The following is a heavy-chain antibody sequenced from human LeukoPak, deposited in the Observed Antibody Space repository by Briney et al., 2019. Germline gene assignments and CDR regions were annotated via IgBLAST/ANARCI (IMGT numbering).Heavy chain of an antibody. J-gene: IGHJ4*02. Sequence: SETLSLTCTVSGGSTSSSSYYWGWIRQPPGKGLEWIGRIYYSGSTSYNPSLKSRVTISVDTSKNQFSLKLSSVTAADTAVYYCARGGSYSSSSFDYGGQGTLVTVSS. D-gene: IGHD6-13*01. V-gene: IGHV4-39*01. CDR2: IYYSGST. CDR3: ARGGSYSSSSFDY. CDR1: GGSTSSSSYY.